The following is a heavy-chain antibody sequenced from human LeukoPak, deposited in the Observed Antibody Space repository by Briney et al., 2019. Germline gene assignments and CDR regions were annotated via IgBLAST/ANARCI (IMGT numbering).Heavy chain of an antibody. Sequence: GGSLRLSCAASGFTFSSYSMNWVRQAPGKGLEWVSSISSSSYIYYADSVKGRFTISRDNAKNSLYLQMNSLRAEDTAVYYCARSIRFLEWSQFDYWGQGTLVTVSS. J-gene: IGHJ4*02. V-gene: IGHV3-21*01. D-gene: IGHD3-3*01. CDR3: ARSIRFLEWSQFDY. CDR1: GFTFSSYS. CDR2: ISSSSYI.